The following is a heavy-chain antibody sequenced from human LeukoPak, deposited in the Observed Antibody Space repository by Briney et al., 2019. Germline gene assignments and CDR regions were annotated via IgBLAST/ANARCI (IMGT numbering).Heavy chain of an antibody. J-gene: IGHJ4*02. CDR3: ARDLSYDSSGYYAPGY. CDR1: GGSISSYY. D-gene: IGHD3-22*01. CDR2: IYYSGST. Sequence: KTSETLSLTCTVSGGSISSYYWSWIRQPPGKGLEWIGYIYYSGSTNYNPSLKSRVTISVDTSKNQFSLKLSSVTAADTAVYYCARDLSYDSSGYYAPGYWGQGTLVTVSS. V-gene: IGHV4-59*01.